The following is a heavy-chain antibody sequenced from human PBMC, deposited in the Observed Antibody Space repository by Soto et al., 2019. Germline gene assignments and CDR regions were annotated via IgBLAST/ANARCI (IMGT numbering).Heavy chain of an antibody. CDR2: ISSSSTI. CDR1: GFTFSSYS. Sequence: PGGSLRLSCAASGFTFSSYSMNWVRQAPGKGLEWVSYISSSSTIYYADSVKGRFTISRDNAKNSLYLQMNSLRDEDTAVYYCARDYSSGWYSYYYYGMDVWGQGTTVTVSS. CDR3: ARDYSSGWYSYYYYGMDV. D-gene: IGHD6-19*01. V-gene: IGHV3-48*02. J-gene: IGHJ6*02.